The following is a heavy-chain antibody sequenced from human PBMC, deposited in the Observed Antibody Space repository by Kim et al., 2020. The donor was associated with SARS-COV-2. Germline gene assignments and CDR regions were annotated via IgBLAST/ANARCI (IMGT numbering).Heavy chain of an antibody. CDR1: GYTFTSYG. V-gene: IGHV1-18*01. Sequence: ASVKVSCKASGYTFTSYGISWVRQAPGQGLEWMGWISAYNGNTNYAQKLQGRVTMTTDTSTSTAYMELRSLRSDDPAVYYCATVMVRGSSWFDPWGQGTLVTVSS. D-gene: IGHD3-10*01. CDR2: ISAYNGNT. J-gene: IGHJ5*02. CDR3: ATVMVRGSSWFDP.